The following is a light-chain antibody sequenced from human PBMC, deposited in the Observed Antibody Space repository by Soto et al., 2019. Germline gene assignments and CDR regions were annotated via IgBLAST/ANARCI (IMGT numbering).Light chain of an antibody. CDR2: DAS. Sequence: EIVLTQSPATLSLSPGERATLSCRASQSISRYLAWYQQKPGQAPRLLIYDASNRATAIPARFSGSGSGTDSTLTISSLEPEDFAFYYCQQRTNWPITFGQGTRLEI. J-gene: IGKJ5*01. CDR1: QSISRY. V-gene: IGKV3-11*01. CDR3: QQRTNWPIT.